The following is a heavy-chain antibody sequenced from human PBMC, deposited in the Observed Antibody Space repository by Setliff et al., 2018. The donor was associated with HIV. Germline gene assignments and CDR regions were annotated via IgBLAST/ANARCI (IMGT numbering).Heavy chain of an antibody. CDR3: ARPAQRDIMTGRSFPDDY. D-gene: IGHD3-9*01. CDR2: FYYSGNI. Sequence: KPSETLSLTCSVSGVSISDSDYYWAWIRQSPGKGLEWIGSFYYSGNIYYNPSLKSRVTLSADTPNNQISLRLNSVTATDTATYYCARPAQRDIMTGRSFPDDYWGRGILVTVSS. J-gene: IGHJ4*02. V-gene: IGHV4-39*01. CDR1: GVSISDSDYY.